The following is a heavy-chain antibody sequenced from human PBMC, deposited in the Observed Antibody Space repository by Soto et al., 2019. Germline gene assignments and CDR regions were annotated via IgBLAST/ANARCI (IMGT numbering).Heavy chain of an antibody. V-gene: IGHV3-66*01. CDR1: GFTVSSNY. J-gene: IGHJ5*02. CDR3: ARFNGAVAVHNWFDP. Sequence: EVQLVESGGGLVQPGGSLRLSCAASGFTVSSNYMSWVRQAPGKGLEWVSVIYSGGSTYYADSVKGRFTISRDNSKNTLYLQMNSLRAEDTAVYYCARFNGAVAVHNWFDPWGQGTLVTVSS. D-gene: IGHD6-19*01. CDR2: IYSGGST.